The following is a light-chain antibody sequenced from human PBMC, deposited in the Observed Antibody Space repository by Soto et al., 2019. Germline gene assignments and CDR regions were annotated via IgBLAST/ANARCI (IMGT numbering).Light chain of an antibody. CDR2: DVS. Sequence: QSVLTQPRSVSGSPGQSVTISCTGTSSDVGGYNYVSWYQQHPGKAPKLMIYDVSKRPSGVPDRFSGSKSCNTASLTISGLQAEDEADYYCCSYAGSYNVVFGGGTKLTVL. CDR1: SSDVGGYNY. V-gene: IGLV2-11*01. CDR3: CSYAGSYNVV. J-gene: IGLJ2*01.